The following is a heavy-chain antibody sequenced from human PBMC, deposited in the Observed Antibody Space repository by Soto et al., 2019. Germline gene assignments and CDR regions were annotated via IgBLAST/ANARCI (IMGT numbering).Heavy chain of an antibody. V-gene: IGHV4-59*01. CDR1: GVSINSYY. Sequence: SETLSLTCTVSGVSINSYYWSWIRQPPGKGLEWIGYIYYSGSTNYNPSLKSRATISVDTSKNQFTLKLSSVTAADTAVYYCARVPWQWLGGYAFDIWGQGTMVTV. D-gene: IGHD6-19*01. J-gene: IGHJ3*02. CDR2: IYYSGST. CDR3: ARVPWQWLGGYAFDI.